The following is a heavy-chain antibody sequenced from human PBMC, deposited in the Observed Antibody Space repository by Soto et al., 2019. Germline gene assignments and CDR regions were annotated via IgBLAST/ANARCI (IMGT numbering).Heavy chain of an antibody. Sequence: QVQLVESGGGVVQPGRSLRLSCAASGFTFSSYAMHWVRQAPGKGLEWVAVISYDGSNKYYADSVKGRFTISRDNSKNTLDLRMNSLRAEDTAVYYCAREGGYGCGGDCLGVEEFDYWGQGTLVTVSS. CDR1: GFTFSSYA. V-gene: IGHV3-30-3*01. D-gene: IGHD2-21*02. J-gene: IGHJ4*02. CDR2: ISYDGSNK. CDR3: AREGGYGCGGDCLGVEEFDY.